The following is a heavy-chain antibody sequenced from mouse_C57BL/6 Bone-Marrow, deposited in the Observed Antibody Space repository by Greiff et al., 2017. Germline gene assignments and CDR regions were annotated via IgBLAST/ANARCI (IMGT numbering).Heavy chain of an antibody. V-gene: IGHV14-4*01. CDR2: IDPENGDT. CDR3: TYYYYGSNFFDY. D-gene: IGHD1-1*01. Sequence: VQLQQSGAELVRPGASVKLSCTASGFNIKDDYMHWVKQRPEQGLEWIGWIDPENGDTEYASKFQGKATITADTSSNTAYLQLSSLTSEDTAVYYCTYYYYGSNFFDYWGQGTTLTVSS. J-gene: IGHJ2*01. CDR1: GFNIKDDY.